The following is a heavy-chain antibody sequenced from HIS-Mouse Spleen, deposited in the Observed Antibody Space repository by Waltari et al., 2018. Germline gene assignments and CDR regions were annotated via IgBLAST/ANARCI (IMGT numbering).Heavy chain of an antibody. Sequence: QLQLQESGPGLVKPSETLSLTCPVSGCSIRSSRYYWGWIRQPPGKGLERIGSIYDSGSTYYNPSLKSRVTISVDTSKNQFSLKLSSVTAADTAVYYCAREIPYSSSWYDWYFDLWGRGTLVTVSS. CDR1: GCSIRSSRYY. CDR2: IYDSGST. V-gene: IGHV4-39*07. CDR3: AREIPYSSSWYDWYFDL. D-gene: IGHD6-13*01. J-gene: IGHJ2*01.